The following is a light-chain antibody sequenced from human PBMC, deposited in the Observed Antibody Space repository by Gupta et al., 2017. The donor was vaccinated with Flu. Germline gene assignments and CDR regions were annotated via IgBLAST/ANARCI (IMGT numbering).Light chain of an antibody. Sequence: QSAPSQPRSVSGSPGQSVPISFTGSSNDVGGSNRVSWYQQRPGKAPKLILYDVTERPSGVPDRFSGSKSGNTASLTISGLQADDEADYYCSSHAGRVTWVFGTGTTVTVL. J-gene: IGLJ1*01. V-gene: IGLV2-11*01. CDR2: DVT. CDR1: SNDVGGSNR. CDR3: SSHAGRVTWV.